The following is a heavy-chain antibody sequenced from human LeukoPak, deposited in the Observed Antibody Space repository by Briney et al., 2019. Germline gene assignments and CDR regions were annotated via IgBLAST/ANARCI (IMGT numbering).Heavy chain of an antibody. D-gene: IGHD3-10*01. CDR3: AKDKVRGVILEGAIDY. V-gene: IGHV3-15*01. Sequence: GGSLRLSCAASGFTFSNAWMSWVRQAPGKGLEWVGRIKSKTDGGTTDYAAPVKGRFTISRDDSKNTLYLQMNSLRAEDTAVYYCAKDKVRGVILEGAIDYWGQGTLVTVSS. CDR1: GFTFSNAW. CDR2: IKSKTDGGTT. J-gene: IGHJ4*02.